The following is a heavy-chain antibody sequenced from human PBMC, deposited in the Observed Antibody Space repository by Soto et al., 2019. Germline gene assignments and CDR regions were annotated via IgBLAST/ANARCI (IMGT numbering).Heavy chain of an antibody. V-gene: IGHV1-69*13. J-gene: IGHJ6*02. CDR3: AGDVTVNYYASTYSYYAMDV. CDR2: IIPFFKAT. CDR1: GGTFTSRA. D-gene: IGHD3-10*01. Sequence: SVKVSCKASGGTFTSRAISWVRQAPGQGLEWMGVIIPFFKATNYAQKFQGRVTITADDSMTTVYMDLYSLTSDDTAVYYCAGDVTVNYYASTYSYYAMDVWGQGTTVTVSS.